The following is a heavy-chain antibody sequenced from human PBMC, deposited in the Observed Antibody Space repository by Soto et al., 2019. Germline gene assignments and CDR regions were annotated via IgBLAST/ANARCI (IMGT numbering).Heavy chain of an antibody. CDR3: ARERYQVISDGMDV. Sequence: QVQLVQSGAEVKTPGASVRVSCKASGYTFTGYYIHWVREAPGQGLEWMGWINPQTGGTSYAQKFQGRVTLSRDTSINTVYLELSRLTFDDAAVYFCARERYQVISDGMDVWGQGTTVTVSS. D-gene: IGHD2-2*01. V-gene: IGHV1-2*02. CDR1: GYTFTGYY. J-gene: IGHJ6*02. CDR2: INPQTGGT.